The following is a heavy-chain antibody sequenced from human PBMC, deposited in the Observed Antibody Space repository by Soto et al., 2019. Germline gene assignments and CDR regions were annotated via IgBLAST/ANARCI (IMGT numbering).Heavy chain of an antibody. J-gene: IGHJ6*02. Sequence: EVQLVESGGGLVQPGGSLKLSCAASGFTFSGSAMHWVRQASGKGLEWVGRIRSKANNYATAYAASVKGRFTISRDDSKNTAYLQMNSLNTEDTAVYFCASDTATYYYGVDVWGQGSTVTVSS. D-gene: IGHD5-18*01. CDR3: ASDTATYYYGVDV. V-gene: IGHV3-73*02. CDR2: IRSKANNYAT. CDR1: GFTFSGSA.